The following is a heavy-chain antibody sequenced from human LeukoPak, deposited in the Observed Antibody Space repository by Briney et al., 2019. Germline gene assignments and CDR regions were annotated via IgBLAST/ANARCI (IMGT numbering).Heavy chain of an antibody. D-gene: IGHD6-6*01. CDR3: ARGRYSSSSGDHDAFDI. Sequence: PGGSLRLSCAASGFTFSSHWMHWVRQAPGKGLVWVSRINSDESTTNYADSVKGRFTISRDNDKNTLYLQMNSLRAEDTAVYYCARGRYSSSSGDHDAFDIWGQGTMVTVSS. J-gene: IGHJ3*02. CDR1: GFTFSSHW. V-gene: IGHV3-74*01. CDR2: INSDESTT.